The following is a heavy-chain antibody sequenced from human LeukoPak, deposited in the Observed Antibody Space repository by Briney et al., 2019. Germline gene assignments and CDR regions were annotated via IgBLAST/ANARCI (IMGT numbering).Heavy chain of an antibody. J-gene: IGHJ4*02. D-gene: IGHD3-10*01. CDR3: ARLKRSGSYFLQV. Sequence: SETLSLTCTVSGDSISSSRDYWGWIRQPPGKGLEWIGSIYYSGSTDYNPSLKSRVTMSVETSKNQFSLNLSSVTAEDTAVYFCARLKRSGSYFLQVWGQGTLVTVSS. CDR1: GDSISSSRDY. V-gene: IGHV4-39*01. CDR2: IYYSGST.